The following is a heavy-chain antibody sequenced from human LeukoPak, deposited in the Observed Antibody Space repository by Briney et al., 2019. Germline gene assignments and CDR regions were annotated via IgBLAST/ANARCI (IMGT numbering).Heavy chain of an antibody. D-gene: IGHD3-10*01. CDR2: IYYSGST. J-gene: IGHJ6*03. CDR1: GGSISSGGYS. CDR3: ARRVGRYFGERAYYYNYMDV. V-gene: IGHV4-30-4*07. Sequence: PSETLSLTCAVSGGSISSGGYSWSWIRQPPGTGLEWIGYIYYSGSTYYNPSLKSRVTISVDTSKNQFSLKLSSVTAADTAVYYCARRVGRYFGERAYYYNYMDVWAKGTTVTISS.